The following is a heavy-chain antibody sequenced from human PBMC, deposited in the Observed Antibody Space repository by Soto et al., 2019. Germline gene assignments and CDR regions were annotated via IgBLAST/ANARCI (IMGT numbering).Heavy chain of an antibody. CDR2: IKSKTDGGTT. CDR3: TTVLGSDYVWGSYRPY. CDR1: GFTFSSYG. D-gene: IGHD3-16*02. Sequence: GGSLRLSCAASGFTFSSYGMHWVRQAPGKGLEWVGRIKSKTDGGTTDYAAPVKGRFTISRDDSKNTLYLQMNSLKTEDTAVYYCTTVLGSDYVWGSYRPYWGQGTLVTVSS. J-gene: IGHJ4*02. V-gene: IGHV3-15*01.